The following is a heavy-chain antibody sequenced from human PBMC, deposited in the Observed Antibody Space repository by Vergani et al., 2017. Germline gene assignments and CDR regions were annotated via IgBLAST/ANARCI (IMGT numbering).Heavy chain of an antibody. V-gene: IGHV3-11*04. Sequence: LEESGGGSVKPGGSLRLSCAASGFKFSDHYMSWIRQAPGKGLEWVSHISPGASTVSYTDSVTGIFTVSRDNNNNSLTLDMTTLRVEDTAVYYCAKNPGISTTRHYYAMDVWGQGTTVTVSS. CDR1: GFKFSDHY. CDR2: ISPGASTV. D-gene: IGHD1-1*01. J-gene: IGHJ6*02. CDR3: AKNPGISTTRHYYAMDV.